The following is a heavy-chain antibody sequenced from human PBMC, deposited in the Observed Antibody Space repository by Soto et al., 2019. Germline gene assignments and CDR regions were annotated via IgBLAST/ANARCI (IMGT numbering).Heavy chain of an antibody. CDR3: RRGYSGYAGVNY. CDR1: GFTFSSYA. D-gene: IGHD5-12*01. J-gene: IGHJ4*02. Sequence: GGSLRLSCAASGFTFSSYAMSWVRQAPGKGLEWVSAISGSGGSTYYADSVKGWFTISRDNSKNTLYLQMNSLRAEDTAVYYCRRGYSGYAGVNYWGQGTLVTVSS. V-gene: IGHV3-23*01. CDR2: ISGSGGST.